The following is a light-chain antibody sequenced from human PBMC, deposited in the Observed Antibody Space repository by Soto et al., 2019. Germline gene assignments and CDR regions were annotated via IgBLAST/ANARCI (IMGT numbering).Light chain of an antibody. V-gene: IGKV3D-15*01. J-gene: IGKJ4*01. CDR1: QSVSNN. Sequence: EIVMTQSPATLSVSPGERATLSCRASQSVSNNLAWYQQKPGQAPRLLIYGASNRATGIPDRFSGSGSGADFTLTISRLEPEDFAVYYCQQYDNSPLTFGGGTKVDIK. CDR2: GAS. CDR3: QQYDNSPLT.